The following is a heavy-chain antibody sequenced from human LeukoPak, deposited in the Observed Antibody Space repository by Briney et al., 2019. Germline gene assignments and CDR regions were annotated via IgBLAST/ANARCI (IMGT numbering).Heavy chain of an antibody. Sequence: GGSLRLSCAASGFTLSSYWVYWVRQAPGMGLVWVSQINSDGSSRTYADSVKGRFTVSRDNAKNTLYLQMNSLRAEDTAVYYCARKTVGSVDFWGQGTLVTVSS. V-gene: IGHV3-74*01. CDR3: ARKTVGSVDF. D-gene: IGHD4-23*01. CDR1: GFTLSSYW. J-gene: IGHJ4*02. CDR2: INSDGSSR.